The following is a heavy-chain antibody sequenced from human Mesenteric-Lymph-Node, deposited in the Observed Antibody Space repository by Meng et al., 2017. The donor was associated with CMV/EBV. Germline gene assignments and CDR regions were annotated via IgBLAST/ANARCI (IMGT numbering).Heavy chain of an antibody. Sequence: QRRLRESGPGQVKPSETLSLTCTVSGDSISSFYYWGWIRQPPGRGLEWIGSVHYTGSTYYSPSLKSRVTVSVDTSKNQFSLRLTSVTAADTAVYYCARPFPSWQSPRLDPFGAWGQGTLVTVSS. CDR2: VHYTGST. CDR3: ARPFPSWQSPRLDPFGA. D-gene: IGHD6-19*01. J-gene: IGHJ5*02. CDR1: GDSISSFYY. V-gene: IGHV4-39*01.